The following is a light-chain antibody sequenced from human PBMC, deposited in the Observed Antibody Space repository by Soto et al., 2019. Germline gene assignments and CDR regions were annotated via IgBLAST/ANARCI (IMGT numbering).Light chain of an antibody. J-gene: IGKJ1*01. CDR1: QSVSSN. V-gene: IGKV3-15*01. Sequence: EIMMTQSPATLSVSPGERATLSCRASQSVSSNLAWYQQRPGQAPRLLIYRASTRATGIPARFSGSGSGTEFTLTISSLQSEDFTVYSCLQYHNLWAFGQGTKVDIK. CDR3: LQYHNLWA. CDR2: RAS.